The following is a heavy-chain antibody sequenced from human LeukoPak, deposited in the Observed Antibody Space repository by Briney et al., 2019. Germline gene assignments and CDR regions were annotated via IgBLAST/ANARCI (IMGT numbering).Heavy chain of an antibody. J-gene: IGHJ4*02. CDR3: ARDWGGGRSCSNDY. D-gene: IGHD2-15*01. CDR2: IKEDGSEK. Sequence: GGSLRLSCAASGFTLSTYWMSWVRQAPGKGLEWVANIKEDGSEKNYVDSVKGRFTISRDNTKNSLYLEMNSLRAEDTAMYYCARDWGGGRSCSNDYWGQGTLVTVSS. V-gene: IGHV3-7*01. CDR1: GFTLSTYW.